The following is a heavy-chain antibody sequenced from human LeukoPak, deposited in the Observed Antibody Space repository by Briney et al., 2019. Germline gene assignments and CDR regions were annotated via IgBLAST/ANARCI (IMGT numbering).Heavy chain of an antibody. CDR2: IFHSGTT. CDR3: ARALRSGSSYFFYGMDV. CDR1: GYSINSGYF. Sequence: SETLSVTCTVSGYSINSGYFWGWIRQPPGKGLEYIGTIFHSGTTYYNPSLKSRVTISLDTSTNDFSLKLSSVTAADTAVYYCARALRSGSSYFFYGMDVWGKGTTVTVSS. V-gene: IGHV4-38-2*02. J-gene: IGHJ6*04. D-gene: IGHD3-10*01.